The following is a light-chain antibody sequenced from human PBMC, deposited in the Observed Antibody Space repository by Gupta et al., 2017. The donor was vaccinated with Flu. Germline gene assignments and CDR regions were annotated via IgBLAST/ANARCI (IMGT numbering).Light chain of an antibody. CDR3: QQYNSYSLFT. Sequence: DIQMTQSPTPLSASVGDRVTITCRASQSVNSWLAWYQQKPGKAPNLLIYKASSLESGVPSRFSGSGSGTEFTLTISSLQPDDFATYYCQQYNSYSLFTFGPGTKVEIK. CDR1: QSVNSW. V-gene: IGKV1-5*03. J-gene: IGKJ3*01. CDR2: KAS.